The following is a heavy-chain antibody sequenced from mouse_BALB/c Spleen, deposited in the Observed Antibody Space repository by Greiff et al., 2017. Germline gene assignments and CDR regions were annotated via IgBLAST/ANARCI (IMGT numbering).Heavy chain of an antibody. V-gene: IGHV2-9*02. CDR2: IWAGGST. J-gene: IGHJ4*01. CDR3: ARNSLYRLDAMDY. Sequence: QVQLKESGPGLVAPSQSLSITCTVSGFSLTSYGVHWVRQPPGKGLEWLGVIWAGGSTNYNSALMSRLSISKDNSKSQVFLKMNSLQANDTAIYYCARNSLYRLDAMDYRDQGTSVTVSS. D-gene: IGHD2-14*01. CDR1: GFSLTSYG.